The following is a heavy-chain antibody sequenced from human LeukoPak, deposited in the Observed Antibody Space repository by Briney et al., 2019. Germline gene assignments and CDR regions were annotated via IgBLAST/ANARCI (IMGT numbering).Heavy chain of an antibody. D-gene: IGHD1-1*01. CDR2: IYYSGST. J-gene: IGHJ5*02. V-gene: IGHV4-59*11. Sequence: SETLSLTCTVSGGSISSRYWSWIRQPPGKGLEWIGYIYYSGSTNYNPSLKSRVTISVDTSKNQFSLKLSSVTAADTAVYYCARASTTFGILNWFDPWGQGTLVTVSS. CDR3: ARASTTFGILNWFDP. CDR1: GGSISSRY.